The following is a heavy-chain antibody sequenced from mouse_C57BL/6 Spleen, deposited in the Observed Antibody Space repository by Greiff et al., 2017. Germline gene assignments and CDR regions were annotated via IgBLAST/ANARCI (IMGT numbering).Heavy chain of an antibody. CDR1: GFTFTDYY. CDR3: ARYGVCWFAY. V-gene: IGHV7-3*01. Sequence: EVKVVESGGGLVQPGGSLSLSCAASGFTFTDYYMSWVRQPPGKALEWLGFIRNKANGYTTEYSASVKGRFTISRDNSQSILYLQMNALRAEDSATYYCARYGVCWFAYWGQGTLVTVSA. J-gene: IGHJ3*01. CDR2: IRNKANGYTT.